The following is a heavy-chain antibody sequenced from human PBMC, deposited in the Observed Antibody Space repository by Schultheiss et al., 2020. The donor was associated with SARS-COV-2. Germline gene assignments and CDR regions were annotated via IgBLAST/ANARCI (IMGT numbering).Heavy chain of an antibody. V-gene: IGHV3-15*01. CDR2: IKSKTDGGTT. CDR1: GFTFSNAW. J-gene: IGHJ4*02. D-gene: IGHD3-3*01. CDR3: TTGTYYDFGSGYYLLDY. Sequence: GGSLRLSCAASGFTFSNAWMSWVRQAPGKGLEWVGRIKSKTDGGTTDYAAPVKGRFTISRDDSKNTLYLQMNSLKTEDTAVYYCTTGTYYDFGSGYYLLDYWGQGTLVTVSS.